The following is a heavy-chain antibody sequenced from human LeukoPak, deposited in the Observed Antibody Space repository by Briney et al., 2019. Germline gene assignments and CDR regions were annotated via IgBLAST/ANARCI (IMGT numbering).Heavy chain of an antibody. V-gene: IGHV1-46*01. CDR2: INPSGGTT. CDR3: ARDLAIIVLLGTSPMGWFDP. CDR1: GYTFTDYY. J-gene: IGHJ5*02. D-gene: IGHD3-3*01. Sequence: ASVKVSCKASGYTFTDYYVHWVRQAPGQGLEWMGIINPSGGTTNYAQEFQGRRTMTRDTSTSTVYMELSRLRSEDTAVYYCARDLAIIVLLGTSPMGWFDPWGQGTLVTVSS.